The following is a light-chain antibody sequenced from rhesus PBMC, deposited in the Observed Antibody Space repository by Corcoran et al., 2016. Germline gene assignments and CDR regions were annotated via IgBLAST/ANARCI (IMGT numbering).Light chain of an antibody. V-gene: IGKV1S12*01. CDR2: AAS. CDR3: QHYYDNPFT. CDR1: QNIYSN. J-gene: IGKJ3*01. Sequence: DIQMTQSPSALSASVGDRVTLSCRASQNIYSNLAWYQQKPGKAPKLLNYAASSLQTVIHSRFSGSGSGTDFTLTISSLQPDDSAAYYCQHYYDNPFTFGPGTKLDIK.